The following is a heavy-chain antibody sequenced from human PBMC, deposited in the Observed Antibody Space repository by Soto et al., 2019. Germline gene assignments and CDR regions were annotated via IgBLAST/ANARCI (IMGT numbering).Heavy chain of an antibody. J-gene: IGHJ6*02. CDR2: TYYRSKWYN. D-gene: IGHD6-13*01. CDR1: GDSVSSNSAA. Sequence: QSQTLSLTCAISGDSVSSNSAAWNWIRQSPSRGLEWLGRTYYRSKWYNDYAVSVKRRITINPDTSKNPFSLQLKSVTPEDTAVYYCARDMSSSWMVYYYYGMDVWGQGTTVTVSS. CDR3: ARDMSSSWMVYYYYGMDV. V-gene: IGHV6-1*01.